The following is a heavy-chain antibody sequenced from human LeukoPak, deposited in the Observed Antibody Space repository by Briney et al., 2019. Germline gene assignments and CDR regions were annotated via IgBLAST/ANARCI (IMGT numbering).Heavy chain of an antibody. D-gene: IGHD2-21*02. CDR1: GYTFTSYY. V-gene: IGHV1-46*01. J-gene: IGHJ6*02. CDR3: AQGDCGGDCYPYYYGMDV. CDR2: INPSGGST. Sequence: ASVKVSCKASGYTFTSYYMHWVRQAPGQGLEWMGIINPSGGSTSYAQKFQGRVAMTRDTSTSTVYMELSSLRSEDTAVYYYAQGDCGGDCYPYYYGMDVWGQGTTVTVSS.